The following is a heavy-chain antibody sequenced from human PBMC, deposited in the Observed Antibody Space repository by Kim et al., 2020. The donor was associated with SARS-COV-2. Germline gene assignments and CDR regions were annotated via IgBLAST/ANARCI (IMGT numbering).Heavy chain of an antibody. CDR2: HFAGSGST. CDR3: VKDTVAMDV. Sequence: GGSLRLSCAASGFAFNTYGMSWVRQTPGRGLEWVSSHFAGSGSTYYADSGKGRFTISRDNSENTLYLQMNSLRVEDTARYYCVKDTVAMDVWGQGTTVTVSS. J-gene: IGHJ6*02. V-gene: IGHV3-23*01. CDR1: GFAFNTYG. D-gene: IGHD4-17*01.